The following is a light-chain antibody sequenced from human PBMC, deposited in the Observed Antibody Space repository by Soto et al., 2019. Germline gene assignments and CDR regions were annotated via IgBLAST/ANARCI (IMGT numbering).Light chain of an antibody. CDR2: DAS. CDR1: QSISSW. J-gene: IGKJ1*01. CDR3: QQYNSYL. Sequence: DIQMTQSPSTLSASVGDRVTITCRASQSISSWLAWYQQKPGKAPKLLIYDASSLESGVPSRFSGSGSGTEFTLTIRSLQPDDFATYYCQQYNSYLFGQGTKVDIK. V-gene: IGKV1-5*01.